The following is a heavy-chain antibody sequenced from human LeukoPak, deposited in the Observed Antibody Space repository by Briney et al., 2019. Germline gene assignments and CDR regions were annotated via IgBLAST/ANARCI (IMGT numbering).Heavy chain of an antibody. CDR1: GFTFRSYA. Sequence: GGSLRLSCAASGFTFRSYAMTWVRQAPGKGLEWVSIISGSGETTYYADSVRGRFTISRDNSKDTLYLQMNTLRAEDTAVYYCAKVLGTYGSSGYAWYFDHWGQGILVTVSS. V-gene: IGHV3-23*01. CDR2: ISGSGETT. J-gene: IGHJ4*02. CDR3: AKVLGTYGSSGYAWYFDH. D-gene: IGHD6-13*01.